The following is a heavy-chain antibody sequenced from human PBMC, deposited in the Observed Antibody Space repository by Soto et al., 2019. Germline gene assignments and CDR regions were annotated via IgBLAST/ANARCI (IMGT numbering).Heavy chain of an antibody. D-gene: IGHD3-10*01. CDR1: GFTFSSYW. V-gene: IGHV3-7*01. CDR2: IKQDGREK. Sequence: EVQLVESGGGLVQPGGSLRLSCAASGFTFSSYWMSWVRQAPGKGLEWVANIKQDGREKYYVDSVKGRFTISRDYAKNSLYLQMNSLRAEETAVYYCARANDYYYGSGSYGDYWGQGTLVTVSS. CDR3: ARANDYYYGSGSYGDY. J-gene: IGHJ4*02.